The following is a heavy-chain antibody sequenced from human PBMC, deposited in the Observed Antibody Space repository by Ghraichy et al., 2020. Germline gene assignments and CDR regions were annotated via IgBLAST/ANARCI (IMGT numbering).Heavy chain of an antibody. D-gene: IGHD4-11*01. Sequence: GGSLRLSCTASGFTFSRFAMHWVRQAPGKGLEWVALIRHDDSSVYYAESVMGRFIISRDNSRNTVSLRMNSLRADDTAVYYCARDDFSAPEMFDGWGQGTVVTVS. J-gene: IGHJ4*02. V-gene: IGHV3-33*08. CDR1: GFTFSRFA. CDR2: IRHDDSSV. CDR3: ARDDFSAPEMFDG.